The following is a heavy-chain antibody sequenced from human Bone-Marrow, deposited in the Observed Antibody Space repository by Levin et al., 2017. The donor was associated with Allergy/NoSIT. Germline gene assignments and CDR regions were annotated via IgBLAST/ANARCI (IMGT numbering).Heavy chain of an antibody. CDR2: IYYSGST. D-gene: IGHD5-24*01. V-gene: IGHV4-61*01. J-gene: IGHJ4*02. CDR1: GGSVNSGTYS. CDR3: ARGQRWLLMHY. Sequence: SETLSLTCSVSGGSVNSGTYSWSWIRQPPGKGLEWIGYIYYSGSTNYNPSLKSRVTISADASKNQFSLEMSSVTSADTAIYYCARGQRWLLMHYWGQGTLVTVSS.